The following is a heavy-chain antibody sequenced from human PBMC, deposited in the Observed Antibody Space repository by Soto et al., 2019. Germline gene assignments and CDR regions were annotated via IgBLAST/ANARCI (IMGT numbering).Heavy chain of an antibody. CDR3: ARDLVVVAATLYNWFDP. J-gene: IGHJ5*02. Sequence: QVQLVQSGAEVKKPGASVKVSCKASGYTFTSYGISWVRQAPGQGLEWMGWISAYNGNTNYAQKLQGRVTMTTXXSXSXXYMELRSLRSDDTAVYYCARDLVVVAATLYNWFDPWGQGTLVTVSS. D-gene: IGHD2-15*01. CDR2: ISAYNGNT. CDR1: GYTFTSYG. V-gene: IGHV1-18*01.